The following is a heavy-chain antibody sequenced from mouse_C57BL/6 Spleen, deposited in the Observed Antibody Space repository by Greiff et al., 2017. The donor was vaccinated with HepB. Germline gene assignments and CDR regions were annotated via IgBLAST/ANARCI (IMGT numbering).Heavy chain of an antibody. Sequence: QVQLQQPGAELVKPGASVKLSCKASGYTFTSYWMQWVKQRPGQGLEWIGEIDPSDSYTNYNQKFKGKATLTVDTSSSTAYMQLSSLTSEDSAVYYCARRNWDDWFAYWGQGTLVTVSA. V-gene: IGHV1-50*01. CDR2: IDPSDSYT. CDR3: ARRNWDDWFAY. D-gene: IGHD4-1*01. CDR1: GYTFTSYW. J-gene: IGHJ3*01.